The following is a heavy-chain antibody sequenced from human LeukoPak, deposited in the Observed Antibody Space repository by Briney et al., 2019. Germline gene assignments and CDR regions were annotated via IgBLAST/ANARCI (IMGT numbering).Heavy chain of an antibody. V-gene: IGHV3-30-3*01. J-gene: IGHJ4*02. D-gene: IGHD3-16*01. CDR1: GFTFSSYA. CDR3: AKDSPFIRLPPV. Sequence: GGSLRLSCAASGFTFSSYAMHWVRQAPGKGLEWAAVISYDGSNKYYADSVKGRFTISRDDSKNTLYLQMNSLRAEDTAVYYCAKDSPFIRLPPVWGQGTLVTVSS. CDR2: ISYDGSNK.